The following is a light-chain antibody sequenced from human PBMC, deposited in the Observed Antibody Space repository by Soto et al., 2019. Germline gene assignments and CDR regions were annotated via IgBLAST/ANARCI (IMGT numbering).Light chain of an antibody. CDR2: GTS. CDR1: QTISSNN. Sequence: EIVLTQSPGTLSVSPGERATLSCRASQTISSNNLAWYQQKPGQAPSLLIYGTSSRATGIPDRFSGSGSGTDCTLTISRLEPEDSAIYYCQQYGSWTGGQGTKVELK. J-gene: IGKJ1*01. CDR3: QQYGSWT. V-gene: IGKV3-20*01.